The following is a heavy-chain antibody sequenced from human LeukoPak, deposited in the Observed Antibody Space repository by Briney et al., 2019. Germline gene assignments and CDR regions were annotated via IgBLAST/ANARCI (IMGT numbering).Heavy chain of an antibody. D-gene: IGHD6-19*01. CDR2: ISAYNGNT. J-gene: IGHJ6*01. Sequence: GASVKVSCKASGYTFTSYGISWVRQAPGQGLEWMGWISAYNGNTNYAQKLQGRVTMTTDTSTSTAYMELRSLRSDDTGVYDCARDQRARLAYYDYGMDVWGQGTTVTVSS. V-gene: IGHV1-18*01. CDR1: GYTFTSYG. CDR3: ARDQRARLAYYDYGMDV.